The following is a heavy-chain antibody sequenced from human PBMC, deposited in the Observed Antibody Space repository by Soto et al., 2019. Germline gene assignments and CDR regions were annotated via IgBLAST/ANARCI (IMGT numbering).Heavy chain of an antibody. CDR2: IIGRGGTT. Sequence: EVQLLESGGGLVQPGGSLRLSCAASGFTFSTYAMSWVRQAPGKGLEWVSAIIGRGGTTYYADSVKGRFTISRDNSRNTLYLQMNSLRAEDTAVYYCAKDLKVTTGFAPFNYWGQGTLVTVSS. J-gene: IGHJ4*02. CDR1: GFTFSTYA. CDR3: AKDLKVTTGFAPFNY. V-gene: IGHV3-23*01. D-gene: IGHD4-4*01.